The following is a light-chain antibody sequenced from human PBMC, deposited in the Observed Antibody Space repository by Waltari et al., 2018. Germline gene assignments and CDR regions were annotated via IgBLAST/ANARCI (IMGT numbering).Light chain of an antibody. V-gene: IGKV4-1*01. CDR2: WAS. Sequence: DIVMTQSPASLAVDLGERATIHCKPSQSVLYNSNNKNYLAWYQQKPGQPPQLLIYWASTRESGVPDRFSGSGSGTDFTLTISSLQAEDVAVYYCQQYYSTITFGQGTRLEIK. CDR1: QSVLYNSNNKNY. CDR3: QQYYSTIT. J-gene: IGKJ5*01.